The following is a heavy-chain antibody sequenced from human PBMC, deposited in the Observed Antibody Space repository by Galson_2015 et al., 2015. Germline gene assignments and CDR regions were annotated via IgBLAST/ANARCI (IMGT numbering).Heavy chain of an antibody. D-gene: IGHD6-13*01. CDR3: ARGGYSSSWYFDY. J-gene: IGHJ4*02. CDR1: GFTFDDYG. V-gene: IGHV3-20*01. CDR2: INWNGGST. Sequence: SLRLSCAASGFTFDDYGMSWVRQAPGKGLEWVSGINWNGGSTGYADSVKGQFTISRDNAKNSLYLQMNSLRAEDTALYHCARGGYSSSWYFDYWGQGTLVTVSS.